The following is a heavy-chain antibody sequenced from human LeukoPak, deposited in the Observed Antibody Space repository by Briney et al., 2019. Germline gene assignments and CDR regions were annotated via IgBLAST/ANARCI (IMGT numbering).Heavy chain of an antibody. D-gene: IGHD6-19*01. V-gene: IGHV1-46*01. J-gene: IGHJ4*02. CDR2: INPSGGST. CDR3: ARDFRGGSGWYLD. CDR1: GYTFTSYY. Sequence: ASVKVSCKASGYTFTSYYMHWVRQAPGQGLEWMGIINPSGGSTSYAQKFQGWVTMTRDTSISTAYMELSRLRSDDTAVYYCARDFRGGSGWYLDWGQGTLVTVSS.